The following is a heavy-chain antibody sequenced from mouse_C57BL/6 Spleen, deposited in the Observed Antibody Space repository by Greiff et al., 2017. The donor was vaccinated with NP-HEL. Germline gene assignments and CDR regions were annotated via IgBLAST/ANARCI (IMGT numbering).Heavy chain of an antibody. J-gene: IGHJ2*01. CDR1: GYTFTSYW. D-gene: IGHD3-3*01. V-gene: IGHV1-61*01. CDR2: IYPSDSET. CDR3: ARGDREDY. Sequence: QVHVKQPGAELVRPGSSVKLSCKASGYTFTSYWMDWVKQRPGQGLEWIGNIYPSDSETHYNQKFKDKATLTVDKSSSTAYMQLSSLTSEDSAVYYCARGDREDYWGQGTTLTVSS.